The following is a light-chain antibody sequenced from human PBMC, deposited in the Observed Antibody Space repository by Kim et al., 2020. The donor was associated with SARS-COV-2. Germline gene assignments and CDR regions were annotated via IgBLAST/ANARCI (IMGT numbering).Light chain of an antibody. CDR3: QQSFTTPLT. V-gene: IGKV1-39*01. Sequence: DIQMTQSPSQLSASIGDTVTMTCRASQTIGKSGNWYQQKPGRAPNIVIFDASRLETGVPSRFSGSVSGVDFTLTISSLQPDDLGTYYCQQSFTTPLTFGQGTRLEIK. CDR1: QTIGKS. CDR2: DAS. J-gene: IGKJ5*01.